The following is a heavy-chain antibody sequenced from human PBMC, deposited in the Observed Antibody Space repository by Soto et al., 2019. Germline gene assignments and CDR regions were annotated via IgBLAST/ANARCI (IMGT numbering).Heavy chain of an antibody. CDR3: ARRGSRVENYYYYYGMDV. Sequence: PGESLKISCKGSGYSFTSYWISWVRQMPGKGLEWMGRIDPSDSYTNYSPSFQDHVTISADKSISTAYLQWSSLKASDTAMYYCARRGSRVENYYYYYGMDVWGQGTTVTVSS. J-gene: IGHJ6*02. D-gene: IGHD3-10*01. CDR1: GYSFTSYW. CDR2: IDPSDSYT. V-gene: IGHV5-10-1*01.